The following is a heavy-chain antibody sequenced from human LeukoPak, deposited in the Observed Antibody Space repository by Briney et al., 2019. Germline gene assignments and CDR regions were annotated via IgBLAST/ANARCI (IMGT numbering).Heavy chain of an antibody. D-gene: IGHD6-19*01. Sequence: SETLSLTCAVYGGSFGGYYWSWIRQPPGKGLEWIGEINHSGSTNYNPSLKSRVTISVDTSKNQFSLKLSSVTAADTAVYYCARDQGGWSRVFDYWGQGTLVTVSS. V-gene: IGHV4-34*01. CDR1: GGSFGGYY. CDR3: ARDQGGWSRVFDY. CDR2: INHSGST. J-gene: IGHJ4*02.